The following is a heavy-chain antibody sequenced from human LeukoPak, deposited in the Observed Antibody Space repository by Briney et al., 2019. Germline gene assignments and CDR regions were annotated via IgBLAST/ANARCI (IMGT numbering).Heavy chain of an antibody. Sequence: PGGSLRLSCAASGFTFSSYSMNWVRQAPGKGLEWVSSISSSSSYIYYADSVKGRFTISRDNAKNSLYLQMNSLRAEDTAVYYCAKDLRIAAAGPYYFDYWGQGTLVTVSS. CDR1: GFTFSSYS. J-gene: IGHJ4*02. CDR2: ISSSSSYI. CDR3: AKDLRIAAAGPYYFDY. D-gene: IGHD6-13*01. V-gene: IGHV3-21*01.